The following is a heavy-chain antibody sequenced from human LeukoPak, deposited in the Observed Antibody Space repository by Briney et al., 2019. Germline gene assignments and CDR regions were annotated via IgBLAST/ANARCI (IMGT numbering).Heavy chain of an antibody. V-gene: IGHV3-23*01. J-gene: IGHJ4*02. CDR2: VDGGGGGT. Sequence: GGSLRLSCAPSGFTFSRHAMTWVRQAPGRGLEWVSSVDGGGGGTYYADSVKGRFTISRDNSKDTLYLQMNGLRAEDTAVYFCAKQSAGSAAWYSLHYDFWGQGTLVTVSS. CDR3: AKQSAGSAAWYSLHYDF. CDR1: GFTFSRHA. D-gene: IGHD6-13*01.